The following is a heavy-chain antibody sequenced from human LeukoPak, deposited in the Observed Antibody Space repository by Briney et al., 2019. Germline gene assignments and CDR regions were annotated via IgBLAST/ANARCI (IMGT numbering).Heavy chain of an antibody. Sequence: ASVKVSCKTSGYTFTSYHIHWVRQAPGQGLEWMGKIIPSGGATTYAQKFQGRVTLTRDTSTSTVYMELSSLRSDDTALYYRAREGLVVVSAADYWGQGTLVTVSS. CDR1: GYTFTSYH. CDR3: AREGLVVVSAADY. D-gene: IGHD2-15*01. V-gene: IGHV1-46*01. J-gene: IGHJ4*02. CDR2: IIPSGGAT.